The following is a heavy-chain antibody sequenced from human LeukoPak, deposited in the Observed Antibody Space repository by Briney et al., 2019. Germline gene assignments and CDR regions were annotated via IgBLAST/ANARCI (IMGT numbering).Heavy chain of an antibody. CDR3: ARDNRGYDY. CDR2: ITSSSSAI. Sequence: GGSLRLSCAASGFTFSSYSMNWVRQAPGKGLEWISYITSSSSAIYYTDSVKGRFTVSRDNAKNSLYLQMNSLRAEDTAVYYCARDNRGYDYWGQGTLVTVSS. J-gene: IGHJ4*02. V-gene: IGHV3-48*04. D-gene: IGHD5-12*01. CDR1: GFTFSSYS.